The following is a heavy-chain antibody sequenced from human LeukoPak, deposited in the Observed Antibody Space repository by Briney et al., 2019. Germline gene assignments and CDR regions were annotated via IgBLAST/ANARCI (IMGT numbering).Heavy chain of an antibody. CDR2: ISSSSYI. CDR1: GFTFSSYS. J-gene: IGHJ4*02. V-gene: IGHV3-21*01. CDR3: ARIGWELLGGFDY. D-gene: IGHD1-26*01. Sequence: GGSLRLSCAASGFTFSSYSMNWVRQAPGKGLEWVSSISSSSYIYYADSVKGRFTISRDNAKNSLYLQMNSLRAEDTAVYYCARIGWELLGGFDYWGQGTLVTVSS.